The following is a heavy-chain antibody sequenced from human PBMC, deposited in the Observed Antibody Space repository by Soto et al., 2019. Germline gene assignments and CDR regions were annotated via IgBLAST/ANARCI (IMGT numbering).Heavy chain of an antibody. CDR3: VRDGSKTLRDCFDP. J-gene: IGHJ5*02. Sequence: SETLSLTCIVSGGSMSKFYWSWIGRTAGKGLEWMGRVYATGTSDYNPSLRSRIAMSVDISKKTFSLRLRSVTAADTGVYYCVRDGSKTLRDCFDPWGQGILVTVSS. V-gene: IGHV4-4*07. D-gene: IGHD4-17*01. CDR2: VYATGTS. CDR1: GGSMSKFY.